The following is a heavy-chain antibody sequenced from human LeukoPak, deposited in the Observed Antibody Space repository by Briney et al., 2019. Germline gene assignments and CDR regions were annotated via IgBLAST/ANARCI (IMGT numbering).Heavy chain of an antibody. Sequence: GGSLRLSCAASGFTFSDYYTSWIRQAPGKGLEWVSYISSRGTTIYYADSVKGRFTISRDNAKNSLYLQMNSLRAEDTAVYYCARDRWVSSSSFDYWGQGTLVTVSS. D-gene: IGHD6-6*01. CDR2: ISSRGTTI. CDR3: ARDRWVSSSSFDY. V-gene: IGHV3-11*01. CDR1: GFTFSDYY. J-gene: IGHJ4*02.